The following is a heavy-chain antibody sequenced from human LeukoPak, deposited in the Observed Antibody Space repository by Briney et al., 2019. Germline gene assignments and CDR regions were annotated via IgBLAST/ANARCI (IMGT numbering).Heavy chain of an antibody. CDR1: GYTFTSYG. Sequence: ASVKVSCKASGYTFTSYGISWVRQAPGQGLEWMGWICAYNGNTNYAQKLPGRVTMTTDTTTTTAYMEPRSRRSDDTAVYYCARRDRSGYSSGWYYYYYMDVWGKGTTVTVSS. CDR3: ARRDRSGYSSGWYYYYYMDV. CDR2: ICAYNGNT. D-gene: IGHD6-19*01. V-gene: IGHV1-18*01. J-gene: IGHJ6*03.